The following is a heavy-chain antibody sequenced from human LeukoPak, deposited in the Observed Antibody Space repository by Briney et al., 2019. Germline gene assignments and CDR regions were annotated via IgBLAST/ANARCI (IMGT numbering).Heavy chain of an antibody. V-gene: IGHV3-23*01. CDR2: IFGRGGSA. CDR3: GNTTTAYSSGRYPGWPVAY. J-gene: IGHJ4*02. D-gene: IGHD6-19*01. CDR1: GFTFNSYA. Sequence: PGGCLRLSCAASGFTFNSYAMYWVRQAPGKGLEWVSAIFGRGGSAHYAGSVKGRFTISRDNSTNPVSLQVDTLRVEETAVDHWGNTTTAYSSGRYPGWPVAYWGQGNLVTVSS.